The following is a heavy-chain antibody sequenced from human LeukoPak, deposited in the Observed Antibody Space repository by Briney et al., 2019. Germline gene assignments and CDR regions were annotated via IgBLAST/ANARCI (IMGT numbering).Heavy chain of an antibody. D-gene: IGHD3-22*01. CDR1: GYTFTSYY. CDR3: ARVGKLYDSSGYNDY. J-gene: IGHJ4*02. V-gene: IGHV1-46*01. Sequence: ASVKVSCKASGYTFTSYYMHWVRQAPGQGLEWTEIINPSGGSTSYAQKFQGRVTMTRDTSTSTVYMELSSLRSEDTAVYYCARVGKLYDSSGYNDYWGQGTLVTVSS. CDR2: INPSGGST.